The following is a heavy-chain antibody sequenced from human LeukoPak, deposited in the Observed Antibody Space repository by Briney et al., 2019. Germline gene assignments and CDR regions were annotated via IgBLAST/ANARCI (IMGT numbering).Heavy chain of an antibody. CDR3: ARGAAGGYCSSTSCYNWFDP. V-gene: IGHV4-59*01. CDR1: GGPISSYY. D-gene: IGHD2-2*01. Sequence: SETLSLTCTVSGGPISSYYWSWIRQPPRKGLEWIGYIYYSGSTNYNPSLKSRVTISVDTSKNQFSLKLSSVTAADTAVYYCARGAAGGYCSSTSCYNWFDPWGQGTLVTVSS. CDR2: IYYSGST. J-gene: IGHJ5*02.